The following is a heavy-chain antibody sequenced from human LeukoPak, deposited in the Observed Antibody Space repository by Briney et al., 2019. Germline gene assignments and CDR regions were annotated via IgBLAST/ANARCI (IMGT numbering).Heavy chain of an antibody. V-gene: IGHV4-34*01. CDR1: GGSFSGYL. CDR2: INHSGTT. J-gene: IGHJ6*03. CDR3: ARGVKQLARFNFYMDV. D-gene: IGHD1-1*01. Sequence: PSETLSLTCGVSGGSFSGYLWNWVRQSPGKGLEWIGEINHSGTTNYNPSLKSRVTISIDRSRNQFSLNLTSVTAADTAVFYCARGVKQLARFNFYMDVCGKGTTVTVSS.